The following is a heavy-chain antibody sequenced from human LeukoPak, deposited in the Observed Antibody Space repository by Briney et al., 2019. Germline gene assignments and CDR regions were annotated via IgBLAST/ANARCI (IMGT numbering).Heavy chain of an antibody. J-gene: IGHJ3*02. D-gene: IGHD1-26*01. V-gene: IGHV4-39*01. CDR1: GGSISSSSYY. CDR2: IYYSGRT. CDR3: ARLLLSGRDAFDI. Sequence: PSETLSLTCTVPGGSISSSSYYWGWLRHPPGTGLEWIGSIYYSGRTYHNPSLKSRVTISVDTSKNQFSLKLSSVTAADTAVYHCARLLLSGRDAFDIWGQGTMVTVSS.